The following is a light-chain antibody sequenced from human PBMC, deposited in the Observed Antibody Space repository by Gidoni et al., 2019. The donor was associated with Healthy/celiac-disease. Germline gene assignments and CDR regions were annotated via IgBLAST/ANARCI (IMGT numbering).Light chain of an antibody. J-gene: IGKJ4*01. V-gene: IGKV1-9*01. CDR1: QGISSY. CDR3: QQLNSYPL. Sequence: DIQLTQYPSFLSASVGARVTITSRASQGISSYLAWYQQKPGKAPNLLLYAASTFQIGVPSRFSGSGSGTEFTLTISSLQPEDFATYYCQQLNSYPLFGGGTKVEIK. CDR2: AAS.